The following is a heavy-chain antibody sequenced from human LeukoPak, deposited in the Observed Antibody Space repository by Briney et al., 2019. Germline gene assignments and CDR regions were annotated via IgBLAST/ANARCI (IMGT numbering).Heavy chain of an antibody. CDR3: AELGITMIGGV. J-gene: IGHJ6*04. CDR2: ISSSGSTM. Sequence: GGSLRLSCAASGFTFSSYEMNWVRQAPGKGLEWVSYISSSGSTMYYADSVKGRFTISRDNAKNSPHLQMNSLRAEDTAVYYCAELGITMIGGVWGKGTTVTISS. V-gene: IGHV3-48*03. CDR1: GFTFSSYE. D-gene: IGHD3-10*02.